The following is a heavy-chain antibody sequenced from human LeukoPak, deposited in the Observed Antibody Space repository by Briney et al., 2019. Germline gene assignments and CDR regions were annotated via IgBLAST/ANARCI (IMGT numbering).Heavy chain of an antibody. Sequence: GGSLRLSCAASGFTFSSYSMNWVRQAPGKGLEWVSSISSSSSYIYYADSVKGRFTISRDNAKNSLYLQMNSLRAEDTAVYYCARDGPLYDSSGYYFDYWGQGTLVTVSS. J-gene: IGHJ4*02. CDR3: ARDGPLYDSSGYYFDY. CDR1: GFTFSSYS. D-gene: IGHD3-22*01. V-gene: IGHV3-21*01. CDR2: ISSSSSYI.